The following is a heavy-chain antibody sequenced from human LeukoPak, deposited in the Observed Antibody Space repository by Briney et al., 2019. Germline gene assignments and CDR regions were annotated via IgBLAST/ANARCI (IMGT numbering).Heavy chain of an antibody. Sequence: PGGSLRLSRAAYGFTFSSYGMHWVRQAPGKGLEWVSFIRFGGSDKYYADSVRGRFTISRDNSKNTLSLQMNSLGAEDTALYYCAKDVYDCSGGSCPQYYYVMDVWGQGTTVTVSS. D-gene: IGHD2-15*01. CDR3: AKDVYDCSGGSCPQYYYVMDV. CDR1: GFTFSSYG. J-gene: IGHJ6*02. V-gene: IGHV3-30*02. CDR2: IRFGGSDK.